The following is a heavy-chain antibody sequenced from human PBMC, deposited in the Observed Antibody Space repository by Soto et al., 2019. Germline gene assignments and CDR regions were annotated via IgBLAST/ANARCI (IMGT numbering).Heavy chain of an antibody. D-gene: IGHD4-17*01. CDR3: AKGGDYGVYNWFDP. CDR2: ISYDGSNK. Sequence: GGSLRLSCAASGFTFSSYGMHWVRQAPGKGLEWVAVISYDGSNKYYADSVKGRFTISRDNSKNTLYLQMNSLRAEDTAVYYCAKGGDYGVYNWFDPWGQGTLVTVSS. CDR1: GFTFSSYG. J-gene: IGHJ5*02. V-gene: IGHV3-30*18.